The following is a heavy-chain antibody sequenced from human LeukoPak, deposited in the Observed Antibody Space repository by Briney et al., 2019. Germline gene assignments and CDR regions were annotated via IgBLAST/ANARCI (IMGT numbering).Heavy chain of an antibody. CDR2: INWDGGTT. J-gene: IGHJ4*02. CDR1: GFIFEEST. D-gene: IGHD3-22*01. Sequence: PGGSLRLSCAASGFIFEESTIHWVRHAPGKGLKWVSLINWDGGTTRYADSVNGRFAISRDNGKNSLSLQMNSLTVEDSALYYCATGDVDSPMNFYHWGQGTLVTVSS. CDR3: ATGDVDSPMNFYH. V-gene: IGHV3-43*01.